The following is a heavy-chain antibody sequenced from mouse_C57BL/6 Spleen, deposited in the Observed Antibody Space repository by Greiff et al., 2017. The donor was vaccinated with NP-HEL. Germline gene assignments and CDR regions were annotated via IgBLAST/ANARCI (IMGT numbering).Heavy chain of an antibody. V-gene: IGHV5-17*01. Sequence: EVKLVESGGGLVKPGGSLKLTCAASGFTFSDYGMHWVRQAPEKGLEWVAYISSGSSTIYYADTVKGRFTISRDNAKNTLFLKMTSLRSEDTAMYYCARYDYVYAMDYWGQGTSVTVSS. CDR1: GFTFSDYG. J-gene: IGHJ4*01. CDR2: ISSGSSTI. D-gene: IGHD2-4*01. CDR3: ARYDYVYAMDY.